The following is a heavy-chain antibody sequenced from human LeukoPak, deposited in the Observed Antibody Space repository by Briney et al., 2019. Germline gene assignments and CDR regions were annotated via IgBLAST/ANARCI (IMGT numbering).Heavy chain of an antibody. CDR1: GGSISSYY. CDR2: IYSSGST. D-gene: IGHD3-22*01. V-gene: IGHV4-4*07. J-gene: IGHJ2*01. Sequence: PSETLSLTCTVSGGSISSYYWYWIRQPAGKGLEWIGRIYSSGSTDYNPSLKSRVTMSVDTSKNQFSLKLSSVTAADTAVYYCARDRDSSGLRDFDLWGRGTLVTVSA. CDR3: ARDRDSSGLRDFDL.